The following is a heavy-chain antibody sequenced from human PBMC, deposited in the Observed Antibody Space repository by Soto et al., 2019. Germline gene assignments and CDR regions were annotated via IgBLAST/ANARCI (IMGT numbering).Heavy chain of an antibody. CDR1: GGSISSYY. Sequence: PSETLSLTCSVSGGSISSYYWIWIRQPAGKGLEWIGRIYTSGSTNYNPSLKSRVTMSVDTSKNQFSLKLSSVTAADTAVYYCARGSRGYGRFFDYWGQGTLVTVSS. J-gene: IGHJ4*02. CDR2: IYTSGST. CDR3: ARGSRGYGRFFDY. D-gene: IGHD5-18*01. V-gene: IGHV4-4*07.